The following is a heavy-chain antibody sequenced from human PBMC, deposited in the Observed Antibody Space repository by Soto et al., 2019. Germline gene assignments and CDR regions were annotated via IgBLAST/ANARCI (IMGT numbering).Heavy chain of an antibody. D-gene: IGHD6-13*01. CDR3: ARGIRAAAGYYYYGMDV. V-gene: IGHV3-72*01. CDR1: GFTFSDHY. CDR2: TRNKANSYTT. Sequence: EVQLVESGGGLVQPGGSLRLSCAASGFTFSDHYMDWVRQAPGKGLEWVGRTRNKANSYTTEYAASVKGRFTISRDDSKNSLYLQMNSLKTEDTAVYYCARGIRAAAGYYYYGMDVWGQGTTVTVSS. J-gene: IGHJ6*02.